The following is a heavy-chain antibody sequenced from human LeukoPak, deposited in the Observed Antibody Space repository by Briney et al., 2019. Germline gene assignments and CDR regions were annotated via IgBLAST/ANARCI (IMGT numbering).Heavy chain of an antibody. Sequence: SDTLSLPCTVSGHPISSYYWSLIRQPPGKGLELIGYIYYSWTTKYNPSLKSRVTMSLDTSKIQFSLKLNSVTAADTAVYYCARDRPSGSGSSFSLGMDVWGQGTTVTVSS. CDR1: GHPISSYY. CDR2: IYYSWTT. CDR3: ARDRPSGSGSSFSLGMDV. D-gene: IGHD3-10*01. V-gene: IGHV4-59*13. J-gene: IGHJ6*02.